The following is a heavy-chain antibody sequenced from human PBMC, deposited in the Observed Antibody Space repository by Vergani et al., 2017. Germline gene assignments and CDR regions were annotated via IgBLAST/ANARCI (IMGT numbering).Heavy chain of an antibody. V-gene: IGHV4-39*01. D-gene: IGHD6-13*01. J-gene: IGHJ4*02. Sequence: QLQLQESGPGLVKPSATLSLTCSVSGASIRSSNYYWGWIRQPPGKGLEWIASIYYSGSTYYNPSLKSRVTISVDTSKNQFSLKLSSVTAADTAVYYCAGQQLVGYYFDYWGQGTLVTVSS. CDR2: IYYSGST. CDR3: AGQQLVGYYFDY. CDR1: GASIRSSNYY.